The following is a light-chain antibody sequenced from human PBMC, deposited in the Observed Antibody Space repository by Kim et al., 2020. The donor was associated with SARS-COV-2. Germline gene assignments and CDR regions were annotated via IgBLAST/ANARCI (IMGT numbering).Light chain of an antibody. CDR3: QAWDSSTVV. CDR2: QDS. Sequence: VSPGQPDSITCSGDKLGDKYACWYQQKPGQSPVLVIYQDSKRPSGIPGRFSGSNSGNTATLTISGTQAMDEADYYCQAWDSSTVVFGGGTNLPVL. CDR1: KLGDKY. J-gene: IGLJ2*01. V-gene: IGLV3-1*01.